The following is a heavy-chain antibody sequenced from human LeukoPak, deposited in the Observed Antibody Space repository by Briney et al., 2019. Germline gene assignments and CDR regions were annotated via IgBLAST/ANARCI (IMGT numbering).Heavy chain of an antibody. Sequence: SETLSLTCAVYGGSFSGYSWTWIRQPPGKGLEWIGVIDRSGNTNYNPSLKSRLTISVDTSKNQFSLKLRSVTAADTAVYYCARGSATGVAYWGQGNLVTVSS. CDR3: ARGSATGVAY. CDR1: GGSFSGYS. D-gene: IGHD1-1*01. CDR2: IDRSGNT. J-gene: IGHJ4*02. V-gene: IGHV4-34*01.